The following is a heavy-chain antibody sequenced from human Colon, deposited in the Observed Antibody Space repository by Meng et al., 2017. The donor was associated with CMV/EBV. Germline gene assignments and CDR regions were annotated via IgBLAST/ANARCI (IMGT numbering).Heavy chain of an antibody. V-gene: IGHV1-69*13. Sequence: QVQLVQSGAAGTQTVFSVKAPCKASGGTFDTSTFNWVRQAPGQGLEWMGGIIPMFGSPSYSQKFRGRVTITADELEVNSLRSEDTAVYYCARGKQAGFDLWGQGTLVTVSS. CDR2: IIPMFGSP. CDR3: ARGKQAGFDL. J-gene: IGHJ5*02. CDR1: GGTFDTST. D-gene: IGHD6-13*01.